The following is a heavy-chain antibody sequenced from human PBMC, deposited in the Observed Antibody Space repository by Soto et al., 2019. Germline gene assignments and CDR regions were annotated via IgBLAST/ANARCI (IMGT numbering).Heavy chain of an antibody. CDR2: IIPIFGTA. Sequence: VASVKVSCKASGGTFSSYATSWVRQAPGQGLEWMGGIIPIFGTANYAQKFQGRVTITADESTSTAYMELSSLRSEDTAVYYCARDKDRDGYNFHYWGQGTLVTVSS. J-gene: IGHJ4*02. V-gene: IGHV1-69*13. D-gene: IGHD5-12*01. CDR1: GGTFSSYA. CDR3: ARDKDRDGYNFHY.